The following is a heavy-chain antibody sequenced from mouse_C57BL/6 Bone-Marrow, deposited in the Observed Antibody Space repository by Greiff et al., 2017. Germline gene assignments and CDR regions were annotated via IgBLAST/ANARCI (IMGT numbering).Heavy chain of an antibody. CDR2: IYPGDGDT. CDR3: ARSGDYYGSSAGYFDV. V-gene: IGHV1-80*01. CDR1: GYAFSSYW. J-gene: IGHJ1*03. Sequence: VQVVESGAELVKPGASVKISCKASGYAFSSYWMNWVKQRPGKGLEWIGQIYPGDGDTNYNGKFKGKATLTADKSSSTAYMQLSSLTSEDSAVYFCARSGDYYGSSAGYFDVWGTGTTVTVSS. D-gene: IGHD1-1*01.